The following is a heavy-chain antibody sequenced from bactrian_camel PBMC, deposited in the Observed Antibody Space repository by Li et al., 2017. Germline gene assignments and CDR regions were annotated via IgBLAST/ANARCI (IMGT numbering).Heavy chain of an antibody. CDR2: ITLETGRT. Sequence: QLVESGGGLVQPGGSLRLSCAASGYTYNRTCMAWFRQAPGKEREGVAIITLETGRTDYADSVKGRFTISQDGAENTAYLQMNSLRPEDTAMYCCATQPAAFNGGECYRFQDLAFNYWGQGTQVTVS. D-gene: IGHD1*01. J-gene: IGHJ4*01. CDR1: GYTYNRTC. CDR3: ATQPAAFNGGECYRFQDLAFNY. V-gene: IGHV3S25*01.